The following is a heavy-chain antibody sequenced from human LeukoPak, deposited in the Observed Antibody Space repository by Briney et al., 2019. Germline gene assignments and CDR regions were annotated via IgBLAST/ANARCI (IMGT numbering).Heavy chain of an antibody. Sequence: GGSLRLPCAASGFTFSAYSMNWVSQAPGKGLEWISYIGISSGNTKYADSVKGRFTISGDKAKNSLYLQMNSLRVEDTAVYYCARDYKYAFENWGQGTLVTVSS. J-gene: IGHJ4*02. D-gene: IGHD5-24*01. CDR3: ARDYKYAFEN. V-gene: IGHV3-48*01. CDR1: GFTFSAYS. CDR2: IGISSGNT.